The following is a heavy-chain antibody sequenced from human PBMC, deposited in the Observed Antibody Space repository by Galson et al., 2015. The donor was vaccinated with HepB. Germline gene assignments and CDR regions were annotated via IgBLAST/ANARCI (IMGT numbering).Heavy chain of an antibody. D-gene: IGHD6-13*01. Sequence: SLRLSCAAYGFTSDDYAMHWVRQAPGKGLEWVSGISWNSGSRAYADSVRGRFTISRDNAKNSLYLQMNSLRAEDTALYYCAKDMSADGVGPGGFDYWGQGTLVTVSS. CDR3: AKDMSADGVGPGGFDY. CDR1: GFTSDDYA. CDR2: ISWNSGSR. J-gene: IGHJ4*02. V-gene: IGHV3-9*02.